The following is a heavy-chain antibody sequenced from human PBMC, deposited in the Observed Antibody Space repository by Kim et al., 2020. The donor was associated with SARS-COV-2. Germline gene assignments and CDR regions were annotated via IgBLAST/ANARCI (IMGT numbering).Heavy chain of an antibody. D-gene: IGHD5-12*01. V-gene: IGHV3-23*01. CDR3: AKDRGSDSGYDFGFDP. CDR1: GFTFSSYA. CDR2: ISGSGGSA. Sequence: GGSLRLSCAASGFTFSSYAMSWVRQAPGKGLEWVSAISGSGGSAYYADSVKGRFTISRDNSKNTLYLQMNSLRAEDTAVYYCAKDRGSDSGYDFGFDPWGQGTLVTVSS. J-gene: IGHJ5*02.